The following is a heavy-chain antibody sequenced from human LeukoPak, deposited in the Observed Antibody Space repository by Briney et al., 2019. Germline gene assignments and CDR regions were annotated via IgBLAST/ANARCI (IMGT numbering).Heavy chain of an antibody. V-gene: IGHV1-69*01. J-gene: IGHJ4*02. Sequence: SVKVSCKASGGTYSSYAISWVRQAPGQALEWMGGIIPIFGTANYAQKFQGRVTITADESTSTAYMELSSLRSEDTAVYYCAKGEDSSSWSALLFDYWGQGTLVTVSS. CDR2: IIPIFGTA. CDR3: AKGEDSSSWSALLFDY. CDR1: GGTYSSYA. D-gene: IGHD6-13*01.